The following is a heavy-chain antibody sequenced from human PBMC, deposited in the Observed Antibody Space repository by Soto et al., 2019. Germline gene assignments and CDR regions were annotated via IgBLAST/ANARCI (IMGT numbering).Heavy chain of an antibody. J-gene: IGHJ4*02. CDR3: ARVAETIAFWSGYPNYFDY. V-gene: IGHV6-1*01. CDR1: GDSVSSNSAG. Sequence: SQTLSLTCAITGDSVSSNSAGWSWVRQSPSRGLEWLGRTYYRSKWYYEYAVSVRGRITINPDTSKNQYSLQLNSVTPEDTAVYYCARVAETIAFWSGYPNYFDYWGQGTLVTVSS. CDR2: TYYRSKWYY. D-gene: IGHD3-3*01.